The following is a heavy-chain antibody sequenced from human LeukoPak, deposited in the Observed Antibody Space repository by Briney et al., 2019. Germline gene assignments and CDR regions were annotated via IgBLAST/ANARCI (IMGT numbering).Heavy chain of an antibody. J-gene: IGHJ4*02. CDR3: ARPLDYYYDSSGHPLPIY. CDR1: GGSISSSSYY. D-gene: IGHD3-22*01. CDR2: IYYSGST. Sequence: SETLSLTCTVSGGSISSSSYYWGWIRQPPGKGLEWIGSIYYSGSTYYNPSLKSRVTISVDTSKNQFSLKLSSVTAADTAVYYCARPLDYYYDSSGHPLPIYRGQGTLVTVSS. V-gene: IGHV4-39*01.